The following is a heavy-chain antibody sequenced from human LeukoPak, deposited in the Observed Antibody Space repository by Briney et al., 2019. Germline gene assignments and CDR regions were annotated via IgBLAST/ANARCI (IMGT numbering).Heavy chain of an antibody. D-gene: IGHD3-10*01. CDR2: IIPIFGIA. CDR1: GGTFSSYA. CDR3: AGSEDATWFDP. J-gene: IGHJ5*02. Sequence: GASVKVSCKASGGTFSSYAISWVRQAPGQGLEWMGRIIPIFGIANYAQKFQGRVTIIADKSTSTAYMELGSLRSEDTAVYYCAGSEDATWFDPWGQGTLVTVSS. V-gene: IGHV1-69*04.